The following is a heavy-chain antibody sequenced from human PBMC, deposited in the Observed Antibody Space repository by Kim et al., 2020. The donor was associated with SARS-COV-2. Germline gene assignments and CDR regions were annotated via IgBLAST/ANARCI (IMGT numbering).Heavy chain of an antibody. CDR3: ARDVALWPNY. V-gene: IGHV3-30*04. Sequence: GGSLRLSCAASGSTFSIDAMHWVRQPPGKGLEWVAVLSHDDSYRSYVDSVKGRFTISRDNSKNTLYLQMNSLRVEDTAVYYCARDVALWPNYWGQGTLV. D-gene: IGHD3-16*01. J-gene: IGHJ4*02. CDR1: GSTFSIDA. CDR2: LSHDDSYR.